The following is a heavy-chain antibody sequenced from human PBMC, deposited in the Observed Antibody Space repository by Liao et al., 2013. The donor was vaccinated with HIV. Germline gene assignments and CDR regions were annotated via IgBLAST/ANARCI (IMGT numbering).Heavy chain of an antibody. CDR1: GGSITSGGYY. D-gene: IGHD4-17*01. CDR3: ARQGHDYGDLGVYSFDC. Sequence: QVKMYESGPGLVKPSQTLSLTCTVSGGSITSGGYYWNWLRQPAGRGLEWVGRVHDTGSVNYNPSLESRVTISLDTSKNQFSLTLRSVTASDTAVYYCARQGHDYGDLGVYSFDCWGQGTLVTVSS. CDR2: VHDTGSV. V-gene: IGHV4-61*02. J-gene: IGHJ4*02.